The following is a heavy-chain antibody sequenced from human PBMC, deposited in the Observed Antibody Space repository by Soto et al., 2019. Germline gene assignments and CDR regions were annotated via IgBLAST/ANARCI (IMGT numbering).Heavy chain of an antibody. J-gene: IGHJ6*02. CDR2: IYYSGST. CDR3: ARSNLYGSGSYALDV. D-gene: IGHD3-10*01. CDR1: GGSVSSGGYY. V-gene: IGHV4-61*08. Sequence: SETLSLTCTVSGGSVSSGGYYWSWIRQPPGKGLEWIGYIYYSGSTNYNPSLKSRVSISVDTSKNQFSLKLSSVTAADTAVYYCARSNLYGSGSYALDVWGQGTPVTVS.